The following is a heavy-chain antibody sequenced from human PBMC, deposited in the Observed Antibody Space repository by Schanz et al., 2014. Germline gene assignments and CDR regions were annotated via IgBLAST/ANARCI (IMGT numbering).Heavy chain of an antibody. CDR2: INQSGTT. V-gene: IGHV4-34*02. D-gene: IGHD6-25*01. J-gene: IGHJ5*02. Sequence: QVQLQQWGAGLLKPSETLSLTCAVYGGSFSSNYWSWIRQPPGKGLEWIGEINQSGTTNYNPSLKSRVAMSVDTSKNQISRKLRSVTAADTAVYYCAREPLSGYNWFDPWGQGSLVTVSS. CDR1: GGSFSSNY. CDR3: AREPLSGYNWFDP.